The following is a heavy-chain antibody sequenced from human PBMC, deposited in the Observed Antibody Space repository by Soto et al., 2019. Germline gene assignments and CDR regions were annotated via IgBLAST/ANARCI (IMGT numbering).Heavy chain of an antibody. CDR2: ISYDGSNK. D-gene: IGHD2-15*01. J-gene: IGHJ6*02. CDR3: ARVYCSGGSCYSVAGYGMDV. CDR1: GFTFSSYA. V-gene: IGHV3-30-3*01. Sequence: QVQLVESGGGMVQPGRSLRLSCAASGFTFSSYAMHWVRQAPGKGLEWVAVISYDGSNKYYADSVKGRFTISRDNSKNTLYLQMNSLRAEDTAVYYCARVYCSGGSCYSVAGYGMDVWGQGTTVTVSS.